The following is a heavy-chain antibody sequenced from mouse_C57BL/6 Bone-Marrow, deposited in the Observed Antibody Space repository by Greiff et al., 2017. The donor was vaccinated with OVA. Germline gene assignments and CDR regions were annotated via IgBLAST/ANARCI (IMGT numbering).Heavy chain of an antibody. J-gene: IGHJ2*01. CDR1: GYTFTTYP. CDR2: FHPYTDDT. Sequence: VMLVESGAELVKPGASVKMSCKASGYTFTTYPIEWMKQNHGKSLEWIGNFHPYTDDTKYNEKLKGKATLTVEKSSITVYLELSLLTSQDSAVYYWARDVFYVLYVDYWGQGTTLTVSS. D-gene: IGHD2-12*01. CDR3: ARDVFYVLYVDY. V-gene: IGHV1-47*01.